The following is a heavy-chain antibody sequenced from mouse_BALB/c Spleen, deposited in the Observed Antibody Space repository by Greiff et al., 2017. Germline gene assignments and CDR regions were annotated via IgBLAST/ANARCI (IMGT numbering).Heavy chain of an antibody. CDR1: GFNIKDNY. Sequence: EVQLQQSGAELVKPGASVKLSCTASGFNIKDNYMHWVKQRPEQGLEWIGRIDPANGNTKYDPKFQGKATITADTSSNTAYLQLSSLTSEDTAVYYCARDRDSSGYSFAYWGQGTLVTVSA. J-gene: IGHJ3*01. CDR3: ARDRDSSGYSFAY. V-gene: IGHV14-3*02. D-gene: IGHD3-2*01. CDR2: IDPANGNT.